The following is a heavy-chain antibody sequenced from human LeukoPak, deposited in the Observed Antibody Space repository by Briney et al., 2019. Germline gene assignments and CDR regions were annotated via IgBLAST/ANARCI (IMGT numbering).Heavy chain of an antibody. D-gene: IGHD2-2*01. Sequence: PGGSLRLSCAASGFTFSNAWMSWVRQAPGKGLEWVGRIKSKTDGGTTDYAAPVKGRFTISRDDSKNTLYLQMNSLKTEDTAVYYCTTEKGYCSSTSCVGAFDIWSQGTMVTVSS. J-gene: IGHJ3*02. CDR1: GFTFSNAW. CDR3: TTEKGYCSSTSCVGAFDI. CDR2: IKSKTDGGTT. V-gene: IGHV3-15*01.